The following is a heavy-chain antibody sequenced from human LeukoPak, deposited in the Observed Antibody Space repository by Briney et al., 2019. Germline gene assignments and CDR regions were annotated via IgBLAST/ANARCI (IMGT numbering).Heavy chain of an antibody. V-gene: IGHV1-69*05. CDR2: IIPIFGTA. CDR3: ARGPYYYDSSGYDPVFDY. Sequence: ASVKVSCKASGYTFKSYDINWVRQATGQGLEWMGRIIPIFGTANYAQKFQGRVTITTDESTSTAYMELSSLRSEDTAVYYCARGPYYYDSSGYDPVFDYWGQGTLVTVSS. CDR1: GYTFKSYD. D-gene: IGHD3-22*01. J-gene: IGHJ4*02.